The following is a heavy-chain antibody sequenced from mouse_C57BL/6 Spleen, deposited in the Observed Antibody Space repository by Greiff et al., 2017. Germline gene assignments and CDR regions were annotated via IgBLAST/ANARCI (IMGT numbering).Heavy chain of an antibody. CDR3: AKLELTGYYFDY. CDR2: ISSGSSTI. CDR1: GFTFSDYG. D-gene: IGHD4-1*01. V-gene: IGHV5-17*01. J-gene: IGHJ2*01. Sequence: EVKLVESGGGLVKPGGSLKLSCAASGFTFSDYGMHWVRQAPEKGLEWVAYISSGSSTIYYADTVKGRFTISRDNAKNTLFLQMTSLRSEDTAMYYCAKLELTGYYFDYWGQGTTLTVSS.